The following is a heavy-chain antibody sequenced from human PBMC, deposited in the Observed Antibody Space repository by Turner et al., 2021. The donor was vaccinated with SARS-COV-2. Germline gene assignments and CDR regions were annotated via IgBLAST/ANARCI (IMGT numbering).Heavy chain of an antibody. CDR3: ATPGGIVASFYFES. D-gene: IGHD3-16*01. Sequence: QLHLHESGPGLVGPSDTLSLICTVSGASMDNSNYYWGWVRQPPGECLEWIGRVFYTGATFYNPSLKSRLDISVDLSKNQFSLTLNSVTAADTAVYYCATPGGIVASFYFESWGQGALVIVSS. CDR1: GASMDNSNYY. CDR2: VFYTGAT. V-gene: IGHV4-39*01. J-gene: IGHJ4*02.